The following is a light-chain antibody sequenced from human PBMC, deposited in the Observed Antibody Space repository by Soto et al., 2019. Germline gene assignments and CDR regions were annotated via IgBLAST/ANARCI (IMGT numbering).Light chain of an antibody. Sequence: QSALTQPASVSGSPGQSITISCTGTSSDIGGYNFVSWYQQHPGKAPKLLIYEVRHRPSGISNRFSGSKSGNTASLTISGLQAEDEADYYCISYSSSSTLYVFGPGTKSPS. J-gene: IGLJ1*01. CDR3: ISYSSSSTLYV. CDR1: SSDIGGYNF. V-gene: IGLV2-14*01. CDR2: EVR.